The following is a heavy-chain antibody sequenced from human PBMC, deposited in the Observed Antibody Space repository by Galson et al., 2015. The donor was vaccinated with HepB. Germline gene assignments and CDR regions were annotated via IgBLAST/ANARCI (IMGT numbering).Heavy chain of an antibody. CDR1: GYTFTGYY. CDR3: ASDYLAGNIAAALVRGYYYYMDV. J-gene: IGHJ6*03. D-gene: IGHD6-13*01. CDR2: INPNSGGT. Sequence: SVKVSCKASGYTFTGYYMHWVRQAPGQGLEWMGWINPNSGGTNYAQKFQGRVTMTRDTSISTAYMELSRLRSDDTAVYYCASDYLAGNIAAALVRGYYYYMDVWGKGATVTVSS. V-gene: IGHV1-2*02.